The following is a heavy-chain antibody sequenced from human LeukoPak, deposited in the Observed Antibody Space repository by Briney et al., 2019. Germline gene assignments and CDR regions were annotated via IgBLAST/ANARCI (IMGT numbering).Heavy chain of an antibody. Sequence: SETLSLTCAVSGDSISSSSYYWGWIRQPPGKGLEWIGSIYYSGSTYYNPSLKSRVTISVDTSKNQFSLKLSSVTAADTAVYYCARDITGSFDYWGQGNLVTVSS. V-gene: IGHV4-39*07. J-gene: IGHJ4*02. CDR3: ARDITGSFDY. D-gene: IGHD1-14*01. CDR1: GDSISSSSYY. CDR2: IYYSGST.